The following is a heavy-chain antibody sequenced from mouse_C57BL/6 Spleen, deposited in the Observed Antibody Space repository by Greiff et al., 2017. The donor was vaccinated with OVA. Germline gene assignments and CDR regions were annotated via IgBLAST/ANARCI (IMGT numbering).Heavy chain of an antibody. CDR2: IDPNSGGT. CDR1: GYTFTSYW. J-gene: IGHJ2*01. D-gene: IGHD2-3*01. CDR3: ARVYDDGYYGY. V-gene: IGHV1-72*01. Sequence: QVQLKQPGAELVKPGASVKLSCKASGYTFTSYWMHWVKQRPGRGLEWIGRIDPNSGGTKYNEKFKSKATLTVDKPSSTAYMQLSSLTSEDSAVYYCARVYDDGYYGYWGQGTTLTVSS.